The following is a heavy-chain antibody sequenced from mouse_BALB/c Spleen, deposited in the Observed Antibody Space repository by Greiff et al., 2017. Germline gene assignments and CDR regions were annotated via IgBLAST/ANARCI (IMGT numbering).Heavy chain of an antibody. D-gene: IGHD4-1*01. Sequence: VQLQQSGAELAKPGASVKMSCKASGYTFTSYWMHWVKQRPGQGLEWIGYINPSTGYTEYNQKFKDKATLTADKSSSTAYMQLSSLTSEDSAVYYCARRELGRNYWGQGTTLTVSS. V-gene: IGHV1-7*01. CDR1: GYTFTSYW. J-gene: IGHJ2*01. CDR2: INPSTGYT. CDR3: ARRELGRNY.